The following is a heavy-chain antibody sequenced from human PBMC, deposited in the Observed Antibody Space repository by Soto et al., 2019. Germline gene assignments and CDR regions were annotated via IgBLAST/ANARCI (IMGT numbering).Heavy chain of an antibody. J-gene: IGHJ5*02. Sequence: EVQLVESGGGSVQPGGSLRLSCAASGFTFSSYSMNWVRQAPGKGLEWVSYISSSSSTIYYADSVKGRFTISRDNAKNSLYLQMNSLRAEDTAVYYCARHPERIAEIGWFDPWGQGTLVTVSS. V-gene: IGHV3-48*01. CDR1: GFTFSSYS. CDR2: ISSSSSTI. D-gene: IGHD6-13*01. CDR3: ARHPERIAEIGWFDP.